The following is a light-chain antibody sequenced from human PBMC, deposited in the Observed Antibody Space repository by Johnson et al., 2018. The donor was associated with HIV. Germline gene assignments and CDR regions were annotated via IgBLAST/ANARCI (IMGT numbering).Light chain of an antibody. CDR2: DNN. J-gene: IGLJ1*01. V-gene: IGLV1-51*01. CDR3: GTWDSGLGAVYV. Sequence: QSVLTQPPSVSAAPGQKVTVSCSGSSSNIGNNYVSWYQQFPGTAPKLLIYDNNKRPSGIPDRFSGSKFGTSATLGITGLQTGDEADYYCGTWDSGLGAVYVFGTGTKVTVL. CDR1: SSNIGNNY.